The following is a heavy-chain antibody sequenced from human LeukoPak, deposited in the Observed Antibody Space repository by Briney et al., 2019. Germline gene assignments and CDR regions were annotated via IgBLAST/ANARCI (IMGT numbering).Heavy chain of an antibody. Sequence: PGGSLRLSCAASGFTFSSYAMSWVRQAPGKGLEWVSAISGSGGSTYYADSVKGRFTISRDNSKNTLDLQMNSLRVEDTAVYYCAKYRAVAGTNWFDPWGQGTLVTVSS. CDR2: ISGSGGST. J-gene: IGHJ5*02. V-gene: IGHV3-23*01. CDR3: AKYRAVAGTNWFDP. D-gene: IGHD6-19*01. CDR1: GFTFSSYA.